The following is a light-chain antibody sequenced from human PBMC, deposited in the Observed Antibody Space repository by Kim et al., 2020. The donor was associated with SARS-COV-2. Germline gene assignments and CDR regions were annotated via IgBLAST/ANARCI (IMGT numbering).Light chain of an antibody. J-gene: IGKJ5*01. CDR3: QHYYGFPIT. CDR1: HDINTY. CDR2: AAS. V-gene: IGKV1D-8*01. Sequence: VIWMTQSPSILSASIGDTVTISCRMSHDINTYLAWYQQKPGKAPKLLIYAASTLQSGFTPRFSGSGSGTDFTLTISGLQSEDFATYYCQHYYGFPITFGQGTRLEIK.